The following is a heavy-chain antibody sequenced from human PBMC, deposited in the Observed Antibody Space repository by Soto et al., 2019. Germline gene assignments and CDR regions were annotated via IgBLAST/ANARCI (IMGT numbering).Heavy chain of an antibody. CDR3: AKEGSGYSYGYDAFDI. Sequence: QVQLVESGGGVVQPGRSLRLSCAASGFTFSSYGMHWVRQAPGKGLEWVAVISYDGSNKYYADSVKGRFTISRDNSKNTLYLQMNSLRAEDTAVYYCAKEGSGYSYGYDAFDIWGQGTMVTVSS. CDR1: GFTFSSYG. D-gene: IGHD5-18*01. J-gene: IGHJ3*02. V-gene: IGHV3-30*18. CDR2: ISYDGSNK.